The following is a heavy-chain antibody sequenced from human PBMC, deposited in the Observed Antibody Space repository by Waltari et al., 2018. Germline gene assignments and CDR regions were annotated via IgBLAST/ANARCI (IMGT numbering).Heavy chain of an antibody. CDR1: GGSISSGGYY. CDR3: ARAAKGSLRLYYFDY. CDR2: IYYSWST. J-gene: IGHJ4*02. D-gene: IGHD3-16*02. Sequence: QVQLQESGPGLVKPSQTLSLTCTVSGGSISSGGYYWSWIRQHPGKGLEWIGYIYYSWSTYYNPSLKSRVTISVDTSKNQFSLKLSSVTAADTAVYYCARAAKGSLRLYYFDYWGQGTLVTVSS. V-gene: IGHV4-31*03.